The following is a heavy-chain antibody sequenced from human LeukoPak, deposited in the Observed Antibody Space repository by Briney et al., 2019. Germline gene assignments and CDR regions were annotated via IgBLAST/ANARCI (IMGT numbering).Heavy chain of an antibody. CDR2: ISYDGSIK. CDR1: GFTFNNYG. D-gene: IGHD3-3*01. J-gene: IGHJ4*02. V-gene: IGHV3-30*18. Sequence: GGSLRLSCAASGFTFNNYGMHWVRQAPGKGLEWVAVISYDGSIKYYADSVKGRFTISRDNSKNTLYLQMNSLRAEDTAVYYCAKDPLRFLEWADWYYFDYWGQGTLVTVSS. CDR3: AKDPLRFLEWADWYYFDY.